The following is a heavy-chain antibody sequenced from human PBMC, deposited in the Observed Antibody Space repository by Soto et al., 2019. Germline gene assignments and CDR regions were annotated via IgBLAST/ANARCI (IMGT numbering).Heavy chain of an antibody. D-gene: IGHD3-9*01. CDR3: ARGRGDDSLTGYYLFDY. Sequence: SETLSLTCAVYGGSFSGYYWSWIRQPPGKGLEWIGEINHSGSTNYNPSLKSRVTISVDTSKNQFSLKLSSVTAADTAVYYCARGRGDDSLTGYYLFDYWGQGTLVTVSS. J-gene: IGHJ4*02. V-gene: IGHV4-34*01. CDR2: INHSGST. CDR1: GGSFSGYY.